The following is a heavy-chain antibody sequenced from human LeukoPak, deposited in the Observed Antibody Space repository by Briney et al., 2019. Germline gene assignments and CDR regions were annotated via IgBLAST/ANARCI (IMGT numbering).Heavy chain of an antibody. V-gene: IGHV3-23*01. CDR3: AKAENGLDY. D-gene: IGHD2-8*01. J-gene: IGHJ4*02. CDR2: ISASGGST. CDR1: GFTFSSYA. Sequence: GGSLRLSCAASGFTFSSYAMSWVRQAPRKGLEWVSTISASGGSTFFADSVKGRFTISRDSSKNTLYLQMNSLRAEDTAVYYCAKAENGLDYWGQGTLVTVSS.